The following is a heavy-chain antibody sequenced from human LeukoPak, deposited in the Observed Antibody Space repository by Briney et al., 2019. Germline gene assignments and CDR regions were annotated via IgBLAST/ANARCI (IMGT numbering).Heavy chain of an antibody. Sequence: GGSLRLSCAASGFTFSSYAMHWVRQAPGKGLEWVAVISYDGSNKYYADSVKGRFTISRDNSKNTLYLQMNSLRAEDTAVYYCAKDKSGSHIDYWGQGTLVTVSS. CDR3: AKDKSGSHIDY. CDR2: ISYDGSNK. V-gene: IGHV3-30-3*01. CDR1: GFTFSSYA. D-gene: IGHD1-26*01. J-gene: IGHJ4*02.